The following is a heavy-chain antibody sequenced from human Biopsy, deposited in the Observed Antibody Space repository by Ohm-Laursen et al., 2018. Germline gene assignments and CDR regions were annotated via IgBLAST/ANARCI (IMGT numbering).Heavy chain of an antibody. J-gene: IGHJ3*01. V-gene: IGHV1-2*02. CDR2: IDPERRHT. Sequence: SVSASCHASAYSFCDHRIHWARLPPGDWLGWMVLIDPERRHTIYAQKFQGRAAKTTGTSTSTVYLELRRLISDDTAVYYRARDIMNRIAGLVARSDDFDVWGQGTLVTVSS. CDR3: ARDIMNRIAGLVARSDDFDV. D-gene: IGHD3-16*01. CDR1: AYSFCDHR.